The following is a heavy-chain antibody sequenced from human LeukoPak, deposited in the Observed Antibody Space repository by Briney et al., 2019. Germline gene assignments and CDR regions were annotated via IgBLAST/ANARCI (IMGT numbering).Heavy chain of an antibody. CDR3: ARSEGIAAAPFGY. V-gene: IGHV1-2*04. CDR2: INPNSGGT. J-gene: IGHJ4*02. D-gene: IGHD6-6*01. Sequence: ASVKVSCKASGYTFTGYYMHWVRQAPGQGLEWMGWINPNSGGTNYAQKFQGWVTMTRDTSISTAYMELSRLRSDDTAVYYCARSEGIAAAPFGYWGQGTLVTVSS. CDR1: GYTFTGYY.